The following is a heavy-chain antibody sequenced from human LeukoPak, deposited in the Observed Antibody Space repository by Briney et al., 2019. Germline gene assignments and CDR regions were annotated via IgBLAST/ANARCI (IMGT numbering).Heavy chain of an antibody. D-gene: IGHD3-10*01. CDR2: ISYDGSNK. CDR3: ATSLGPYYYGSGKTP. Sequence: GRSLRLSCAASGFTFSSYAMHWVRQAPGKGLEWVAVISYDGSNKYYADSVKGRFTIPRDNSKNTLYLQMNSLRAEDTAVYYCATSLGPYYYGSGKTPWGQGTLVTVSS. V-gene: IGHV3-30*04. J-gene: IGHJ5*02. CDR1: GFTFSSYA.